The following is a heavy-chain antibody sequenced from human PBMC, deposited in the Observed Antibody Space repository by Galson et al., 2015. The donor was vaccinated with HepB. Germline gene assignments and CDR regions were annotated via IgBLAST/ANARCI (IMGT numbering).Heavy chain of an antibody. CDR3: AREFQFLGERLYDY. CDR1: GFTFSSYW. Sequence: SLRLSCAASGFTFSSYWMQWVRQAPGKGLVWVLRMNSDGSSTGYADSVKGRFTISRDNAKNTLYLQMNSLRAEDTAVYYCAREFQFLGERLYDYWGQGTLVTVSS. CDR2: MNSDGSST. D-gene: IGHD3-16*01. J-gene: IGHJ4*02. V-gene: IGHV3-74*01.